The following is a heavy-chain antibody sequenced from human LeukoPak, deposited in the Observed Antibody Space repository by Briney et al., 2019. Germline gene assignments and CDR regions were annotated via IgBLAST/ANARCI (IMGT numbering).Heavy chain of an antibody. CDR2: IRGSGDTA. V-gene: IGHV3-23*01. Sequence: GGSLRLSCAASGFPFSSHSMVWVRQAPGKGLEWVSAIRGSGDTALYADSVRGRFTISRDNFKNIVYLEMNSLRAEETALYYCAMGAAGQRRFDYWGQGTLVTVSS. CDR3: AMGAAGQRRFDY. J-gene: IGHJ4*02. D-gene: IGHD6-13*01. CDR1: GFPFSSHS.